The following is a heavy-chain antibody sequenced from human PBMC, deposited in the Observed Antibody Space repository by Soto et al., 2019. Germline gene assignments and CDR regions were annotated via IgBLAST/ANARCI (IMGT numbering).Heavy chain of an antibody. V-gene: IGHV3-48*01. CDR3: AGHGGQWLNWFDP. Sequence: EVQLVESGGGLVQPGGSLRLSCAASGFTFSSYDMNWVRQAPGKGMEWVSYISSSSSTIYYADSVKGRVTISRDNAKNPLYLQMNSLRAEDTAVYYCAGHGGQWLNWFDPWGQGILVTVAA. D-gene: IGHD6-19*01. CDR1: GFTFSSYD. CDR2: ISSSSSTI. J-gene: IGHJ5*02.